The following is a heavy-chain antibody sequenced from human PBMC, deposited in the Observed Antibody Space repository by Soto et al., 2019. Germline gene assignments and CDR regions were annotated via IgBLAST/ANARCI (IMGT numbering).Heavy chain of an antibody. CDR2: ISGSGDST. CDR1: GVTFSNYA. J-gene: IGHJ4*02. D-gene: IGHD1-26*01. V-gene: IGHV3-23*01. CDR3: ARRGSGSYYDY. Sequence: EVQLLESGGGVVQPGGSLRLSCAASGVTFSNYAMRWVRQAPGKGLEWVSAISGSGDSTYYADSVKGRFTVSRDTSKNPLYLQMNSLRAEDTAVYYCARRGSGSYYDYWGQGTLVTVSS.